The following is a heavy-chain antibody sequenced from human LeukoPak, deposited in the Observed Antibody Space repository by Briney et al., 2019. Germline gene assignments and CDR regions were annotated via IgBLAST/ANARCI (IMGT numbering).Heavy chain of an antibody. CDR1: GGSMSSYY. D-gene: IGHD1-26*01. V-gene: IGHV4-59*01. CDR3: ARSGVGATSFDY. J-gene: IGHJ4*02. Sequence: SETLSLTCTVSGGSMSSYYWSWIRQPPGKGLEWIGYIYYSGSTNYNPSLKSRVTISVDTSKNQFSLKLSSVTAADTAVYYCARSGVGATSFDYWGQGTLVTVSS. CDR2: IYYSGST.